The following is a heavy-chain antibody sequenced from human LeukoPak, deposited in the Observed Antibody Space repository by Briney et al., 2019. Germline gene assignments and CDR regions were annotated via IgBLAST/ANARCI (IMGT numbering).Heavy chain of an antibody. J-gene: IGHJ6*02. CDR2: IYYSGST. Sequence: SETLSLTCTVSGGSISSSSYYWGWIRQPPGKGLEWIGSIYYSGSTYHNPSLKSRVTISVDTSKNQFSLKLSSVTAADTAVYYCARHVSFGELLPYYYYGMDVWGQGTTVTVSS. D-gene: IGHD3-10*01. V-gene: IGHV4-39*01. CDR1: GGSISSSSYY. CDR3: ARHVSFGELLPYYYYGMDV.